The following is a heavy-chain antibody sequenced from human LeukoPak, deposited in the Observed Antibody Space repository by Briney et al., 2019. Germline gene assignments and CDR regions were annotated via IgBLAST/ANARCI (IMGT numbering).Heavy chain of an antibody. Sequence: PGGSLRLSCAASGFTFSSYSMNWVRQAPGKGLEWVSSISSSSSYIYYADSVKGRFTISRDNAKNSLYLQMNSLRAEDTAVYYCARDLSIDYDSPSEYWGQGTLVTVSS. CDR2: ISSSSSYI. D-gene: IGHD3-22*01. CDR1: GFTFSSYS. J-gene: IGHJ4*02. V-gene: IGHV3-21*01. CDR3: ARDLSIDYDSPSEY.